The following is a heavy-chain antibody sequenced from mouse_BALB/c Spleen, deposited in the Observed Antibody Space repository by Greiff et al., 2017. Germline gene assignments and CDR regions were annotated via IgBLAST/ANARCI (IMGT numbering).Heavy chain of an antibody. CDR1: GFNIKDTY. V-gene: IGHV14-3*02. D-gene: IGHD1-1*01. J-gene: IGHJ3*01. CDR2: IDPANGNT. Sequence: EVQLQQSGAELVKPGASVKLSCTASGFNIKDTYMHWVKQRPEQGLEWIGRIDPANGNTKYDPKFQGKATITADTSSNTAYLQLSSLTSEDTAVYYCAYYYGSIYAWFAYWGQGTLVTVSA. CDR3: AYYYGSIYAWFAY.